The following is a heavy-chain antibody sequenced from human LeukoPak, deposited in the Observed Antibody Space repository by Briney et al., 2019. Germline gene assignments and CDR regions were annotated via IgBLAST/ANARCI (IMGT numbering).Heavy chain of an antibody. CDR1: GGTFSSYA. CDR2: IIPIFGTA. D-gene: IGHD3-3*01. J-gene: IGHJ4*02. Sequence: ASVKVSCKASGGTFSSYAISWVRQAPGQGLERMGGIIPIFGTANYAQKFQGRVTITTDESTSTAYMELSSLRSEDTAVYYCANSQYDFWSGYGAFHYWGQGTLVTVSS. CDR3: ANSQYDFWSGYGAFHY. V-gene: IGHV1-69*05.